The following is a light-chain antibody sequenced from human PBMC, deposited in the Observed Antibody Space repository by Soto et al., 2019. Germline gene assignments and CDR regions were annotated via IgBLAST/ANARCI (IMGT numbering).Light chain of an antibody. CDR3: QQYGSSPRT. J-gene: IGKJ1*01. CDR1: QTVTSN. CDR2: GAS. V-gene: IGKV3-20*01. Sequence: EIVMTQSPATLSVSPGERVTLSCRASQTVTSNLAWYQHKPGQAPRLLIYGASTRATGIPHRFSGSGSGTDFSLTISRLEPEDFAVYYCQQYGSSPRTFGQGTKVDIK.